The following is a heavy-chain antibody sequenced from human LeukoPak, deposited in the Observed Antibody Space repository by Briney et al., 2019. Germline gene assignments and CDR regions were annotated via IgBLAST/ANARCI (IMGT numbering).Heavy chain of an antibody. D-gene: IGHD3-10*01. CDR3: ARLRDVFGGFSDY. CDR2: IYTSETT. CDR1: GGSISSGSYY. V-gene: IGHV4-61*02. J-gene: IGHJ4*02. Sequence: SETLSLTCTVSGGSISSGSYYWSWIRQPAGKGLEWIGRIYTSETTNYNPSLKSRVTISVDTSKNQFSLKLSSVTAADTAVYYCARLRDVFGGFSDYWGQGTLVTVSS.